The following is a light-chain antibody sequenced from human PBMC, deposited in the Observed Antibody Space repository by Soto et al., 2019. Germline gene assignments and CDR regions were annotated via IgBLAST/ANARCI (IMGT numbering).Light chain of an antibody. CDR3: QQYDTWPRT. Sequence: IVMPQSPASLSVPPGERATVSCRASQSVSTNFAWYLQKPGQAPRLLIYGASTRATAVPARFTASGSGTEFTLSISSLQSDDFGVYYCQQYDTWPRTFGQGTKVDIK. CDR2: GAS. J-gene: IGKJ1*01. CDR1: QSVSTN. V-gene: IGKV3-15*01.